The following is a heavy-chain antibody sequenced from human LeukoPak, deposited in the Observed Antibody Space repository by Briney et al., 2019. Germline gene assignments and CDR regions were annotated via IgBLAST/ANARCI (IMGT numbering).Heavy chain of an antibody. J-gene: IGHJ4*02. D-gene: IGHD3-22*01. CDR1: GGTFSSYA. V-gene: IGHV1-69*13. Sequence: SVKASCKASGGTFSSYAISWVRQAPGQGLEWMGGIIPIFGTTNYAQKFQGRVTITADESTSTAYMELSSLRSEDTAVYYCARPLSYYDSSGYYYGYFDYWGQGTLVTVSS. CDR2: IIPIFGTT. CDR3: ARPLSYYDSSGYYYGYFDY.